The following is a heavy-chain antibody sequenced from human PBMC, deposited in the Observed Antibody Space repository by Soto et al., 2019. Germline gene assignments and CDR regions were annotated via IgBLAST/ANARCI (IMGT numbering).Heavy chain of an antibody. CDR2: IYYSGST. D-gene: IGHD2-15*01. J-gene: IGHJ4*02. V-gene: IGHV4-39*01. Sequence: PSETLSLTCTVSGGSISSSSYYWGWIRQPPGKGLEWIGSIYYSGSTYYNPSLKSRVTISVDTSKNQFSLKLSSVTAADTAVYYCARCLGYCSGGSCYLYFDYWGQGTLVTVSS. CDR1: GGSISSSSYY. CDR3: ARCLGYCSGGSCYLYFDY.